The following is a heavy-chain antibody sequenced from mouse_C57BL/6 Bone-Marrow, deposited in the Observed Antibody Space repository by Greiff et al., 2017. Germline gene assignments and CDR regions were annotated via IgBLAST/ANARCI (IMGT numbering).Heavy chain of an antibody. CDR2: FYPGSGSI. CDR3: ARHETGTWGAWFAY. Sequence: VQLQQSGAELVKPGASVKLSCKASGYTFPEYIIHWVKQRSGQGLEWIGWFYPGSGSIKYNEKFKDKGTLTADKSSSTVYMELSRLTSDDSAVYFCARHETGTWGAWFAYWGQGTLVTVSA. J-gene: IGHJ3*01. V-gene: IGHV1-62-2*01. D-gene: IGHD4-1*01. CDR1: GYTFPEYI.